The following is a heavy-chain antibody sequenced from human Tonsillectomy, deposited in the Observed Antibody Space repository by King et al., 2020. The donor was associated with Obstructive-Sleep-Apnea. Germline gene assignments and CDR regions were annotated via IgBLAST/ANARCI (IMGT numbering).Heavy chain of an antibody. J-gene: IGHJ6*02. CDR1: GYTFTSYG. Sequence: VQLVESGTEVKKPGASVKVSCKTSGYTFTSYGINWVRQAPGQGLEWMGRITAYNGNTNYAQQFQGRVSMTTDTSTSTAYMALRSLRSDDTAVYYCARISLTTVTTHYAMDVWGQGTTVTVSS. CDR2: ITAYNGNT. CDR3: ARISLTTVTTHYAMDV. D-gene: IGHD4-11*01. V-gene: IGHV1-18*04.